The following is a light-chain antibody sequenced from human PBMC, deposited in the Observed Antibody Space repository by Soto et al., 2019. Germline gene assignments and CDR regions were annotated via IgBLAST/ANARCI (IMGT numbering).Light chain of an antibody. CDR3: QQYGTSSWT. CDR1: QSITTY. V-gene: IGKV3-20*01. J-gene: IGKJ1*01. Sequence: VLTQPPGTLSLSPDERDTLSCRASQSITTYLAWYQQKPGQAPRLLIYGASSRATGIPDRFSGSGSGTDFTLTISRLEPEDFALYYCQQYGTSSWTFGQGTMVDI. CDR2: GAS.